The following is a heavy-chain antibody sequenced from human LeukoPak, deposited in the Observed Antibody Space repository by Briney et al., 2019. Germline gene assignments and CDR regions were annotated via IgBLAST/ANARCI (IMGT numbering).Heavy chain of an antibody. V-gene: IGHV3-11*01. D-gene: IGHD3-9*01. CDR1: RFTLSDYY. Sequence: GGALRLSCAASRFTLSDYYMSWIRQAPGKGREWVSYISSSGSTIYYADSVKGRFTISRDNAKNSLYLQLNSLRAEDSAVYYCARGSRYFDYWGQGTLVTVSS. CDR2: ISSSGSTI. CDR3: ARGSRYFDY. J-gene: IGHJ4*02.